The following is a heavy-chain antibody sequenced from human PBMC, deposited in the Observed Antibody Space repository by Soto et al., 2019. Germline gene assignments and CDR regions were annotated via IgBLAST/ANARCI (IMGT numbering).Heavy chain of an antibody. V-gene: IGHV4-39*01. CDR3: VRLALTIYCSGGSCQTMYYFDY. CDR1: GGSIISSSYY. Sequence: SETLSLTCTVSGGSIISSSYYWGWIRQPPGKGLEWIGSIYYSGSTYYNPSLKSRVTISVDTSKNQFSLKLSSVTAADTAVYYCVRLALTIYCSGGSCQTMYYFDYWGQGTLVTVSS. CDR2: IYYSGST. D-gene: IGHD2-15*01. J-gene: IGHJ4*02.